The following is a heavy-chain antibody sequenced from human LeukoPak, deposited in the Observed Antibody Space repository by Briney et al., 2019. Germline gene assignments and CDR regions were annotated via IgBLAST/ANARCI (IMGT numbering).Heavy chain of an antibody. Sequence: GGSLRLSCAASGFTVSSNYMSWVRQAPGKGLEWVSVIYSGGSTYYADSVKGRFTISRDNSKNTLYLQMNSLRAEDTTVYYGASRVKATAPPYYYCCMDVWGQGTTVTVSS. D-gene: IGHD2-21*02. CDR2: IYSGGST. CDR3: ASRVKATAPPYYYCCMDV. J-gene: IGHJ6*02. V-gene: IGHV3-53*01. CDR1: GFTVSSNY.